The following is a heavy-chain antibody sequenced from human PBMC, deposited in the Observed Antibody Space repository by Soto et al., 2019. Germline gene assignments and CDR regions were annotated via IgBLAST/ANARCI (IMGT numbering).Heavy chain of an antibody. CDR1: GFTFSSYG. V-gene: IGHV3-33*01. J-gene: IGHJ6*02. CDR3: AREVLAAPGVYYYGMDV. D-gene: IGHD6-13*01. Sequence: QVQLVESGGGVVQPGRSLRLSCAASGFTFSSYGMHWVRQAPGKGLEWVAVIWYDGSNKYYADSVKGRFTISRDNSKNTLSLQMNSLRGEDTAVYYCAREVLAAPGVYYYGMDVWGQGTTVTVSS. CDR2: IWYDGSNK.